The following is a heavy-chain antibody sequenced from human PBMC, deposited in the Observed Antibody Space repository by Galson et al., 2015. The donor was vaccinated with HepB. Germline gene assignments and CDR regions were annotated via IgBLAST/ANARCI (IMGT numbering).Heavy chain of an antibody. CDR1: GFTFSSYA. V-gene: IGHV3-30-3*01. CDR2: ISYDGSNK. D-gene: IGHD6-19*01. CDR3: ARELGSSGWYGGAFDI. J-gene: IGHJ3*02. Sequence: SLRLSCAAAGFTFSSYAMHWVRQAPGKGLEWVAVISYDGSNKYYADSVKGRFTISRDNSKNTLYLLMNSLRAEDTAVYYCARELGSSGWYGGAFDIWGQGTMVTVSS.